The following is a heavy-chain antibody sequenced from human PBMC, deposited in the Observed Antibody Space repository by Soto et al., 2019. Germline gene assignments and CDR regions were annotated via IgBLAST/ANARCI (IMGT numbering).Heavy chain of an antibody. CDR3: ASLLRGYSGTGDY. D-gene: IGHD5-12*01. J-gene: IGHJ4*02. Sequence: QVQLVQSGAEVKKPGSSVKVSCKASGGTFSSYAISWVRQAPGQGLEWMGGIIPIFGTAKYAHKFQGSVTITAAESTSTAYMELSSLRSEDTAVYYCASLLRGYSGTGDYWGQGTLVTVSS. V-gene: IGHV1-69*12. CDR1: GGTFSSYA. CDR2: IIPIFGTA.